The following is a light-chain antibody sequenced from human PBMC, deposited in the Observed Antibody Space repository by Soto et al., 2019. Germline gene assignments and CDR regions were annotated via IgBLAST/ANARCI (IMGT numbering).Light chain of an antibody. CDR2: GAS. J-gene: IGKJ1*01. Sequence: ESVLTQSPGTLSLSPGERATLSCRASQHIRSNYLAWYQHKPGQAPRLLIYGASSRATGIPDRFSGSGSGTDFTLTISSLQAEDVAVYYCQQYYSTPSFGQGTKVDIK. V-gene: IGKV3-20*01. CDR3: QQYYSTPS. CDR1: QHIRSNY.